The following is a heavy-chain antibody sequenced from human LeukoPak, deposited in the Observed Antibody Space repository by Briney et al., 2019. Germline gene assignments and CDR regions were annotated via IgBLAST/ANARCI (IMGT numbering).Heavy chain of an antibody. D-gene: IGHD2-21*02. CDR1: GFTFSSYA. J-gene: IGHJ4*02. V-gene: IGHV3-23*01. Sequence: GGSLRLSCAASGFTFSSYAMSWVRQAPGKGLEWVSAISGSGGSTYYADSVKGRFTISRDNSKNTLYLQMNSLRAEDTAVYYCAKGIYCGSDCYSGGFDYWGQGTLVTVSS. CDR3: AKGIYCGSDCYSGGFDY. CDR2: ISGSGGST.